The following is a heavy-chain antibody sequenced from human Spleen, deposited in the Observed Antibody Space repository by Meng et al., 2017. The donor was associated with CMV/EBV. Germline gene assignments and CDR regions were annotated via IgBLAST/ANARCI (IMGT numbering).Heavy chain of an antibody. CDR1: GGAVSSGSHY. D-gene: IGHD3-10*02. V-gene: IGHV4-61*01. CDR3: AREEPILVGSVFIGGMDV. CDR2: VYYSGTT. J-gene: IGHJ6*02. Sequence: GSLRLSCSVSGGAVSSGSHYWNWIRQPPGKGLEWIGYVYYSGTTNYNPSLKSRVTISVDTSRNQFSLKLSSVTAADTAVYYCAREEPILVGSVFIGGMDVWGQGTTVTVSS.